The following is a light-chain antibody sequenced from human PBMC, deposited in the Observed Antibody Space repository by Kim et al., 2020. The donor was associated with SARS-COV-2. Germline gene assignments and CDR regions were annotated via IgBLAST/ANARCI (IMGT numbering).Light chain of an antibody. CDR2: GAS. CDR3: QQYNNWPPIT. V-gene: IGKV3-15*01. CDR1: KSISSN. Sequence: SPRERATLSCRASKSISSNLAWYQQKPGQPPRLLIYGASTRATGIPARFSGSGSGTEFTLTISSLQSEDVAVYYCQQYNNWPPITFGQGTRLEIK. J-gene: IGKJ5*01.